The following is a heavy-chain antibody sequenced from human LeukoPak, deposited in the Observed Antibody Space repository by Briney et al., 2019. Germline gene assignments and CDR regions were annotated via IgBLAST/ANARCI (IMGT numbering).Heavy chain of an antibody. Sequence: GGSLRLSCAASGFTFSSYAMSWVRQAPGKGLEWVSAISGSGGSTYYADSVKGRFTISRDNSKNTLYLQMNSLRAEDTAVYYCAKDGGPWYYYDSSGYYYFDYWGQGTLVTVSS. D-gene: IGHD3-22*01. CDR1: GFTFSSYA. CDR2: ISGSGGST. CDR3: AKDGGPWYYYDSSGYYYFDY. V-gene: IGHV3-23*01. J-gene: IGHJ4*02.